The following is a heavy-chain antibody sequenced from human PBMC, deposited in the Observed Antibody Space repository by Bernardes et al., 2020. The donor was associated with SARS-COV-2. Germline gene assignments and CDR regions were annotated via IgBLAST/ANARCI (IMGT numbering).Heavy chain of an antibody. CDR3: ASGIAVAGDAFDI. V-gene: IGHV1-2*06. CDR2: INPNSGCT. CDR1: GYTFTGYY. D-gene: IGHD6-19*01. J-gene: IGHJ3*02. Sequence: AAVQVSCKASGYTFTGYYMHCVRQAPGQGLEWRGRINPNSGCTNYAQKFQGRVTMTRDTSISTAYMELSRLRSDDTAVYYCASGIAVAGDAFDIWGQGTMVTVSS.